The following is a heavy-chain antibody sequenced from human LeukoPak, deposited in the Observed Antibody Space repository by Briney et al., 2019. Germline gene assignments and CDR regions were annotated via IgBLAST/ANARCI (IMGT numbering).Heavy chain of an antibody. D-gene: IGHD3-9*01. V-gene: IGHV3-21*01. CDR3: ARFETCQCDDVFDI. CDR1: GFTFSSYW. Sequence: PGGSRRLSCAASGFTFSSYWMSWVRQAPGQGLEWVSSITSSSRSTYYADSVKGRFTISRDNAKNSLYLQMNILRAEDTAVYFCARFETCQCDDVFDIWGQGTMVTVSS. CDR2: ITSSSRST. J-gene: IGHJ3*02.